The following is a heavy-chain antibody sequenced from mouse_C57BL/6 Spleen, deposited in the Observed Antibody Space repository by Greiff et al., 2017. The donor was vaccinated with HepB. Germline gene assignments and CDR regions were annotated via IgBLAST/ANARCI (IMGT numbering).Heavy chain of an antibody. CDR2: INPGSGGT. V-gene: IGHV1-54*01. Sequence: QVQLQQSGAELVRPGTSVKVSCKASGYAFTNYLIEWVKQRPGQGLEWIGVINPGSGGTNYNEKFKGKATLTADKSSSTAYMQLSSLTSEDSAVYFCARSGDLLPGYFDVWGTGTTVTVSS. J-gene: IGHJ1*03. D-gene: IGHD3-2*02. CDR3: ARSGDLLPGYFDV. CDR1: GYAFTNYL.